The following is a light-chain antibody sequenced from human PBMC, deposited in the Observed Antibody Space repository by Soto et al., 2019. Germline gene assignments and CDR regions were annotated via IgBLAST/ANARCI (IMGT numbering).Light chain of an antibody. Sequence: QSLLTQAPSASGAPGQRVTISGSGSASNIGRDPVNWYKQVPGTAPKLLIYENNHRPSGVPDRFSGSKSGTSASLVISGLQSEDEAEYFCAGWDGSLKGFVFGPGTKVTVL. CDR2: ENN. CDR1: ASNIGRDP. J-gene: IGLJ1*01. CDR3: AGWDGSLKGFV. V-gene: IGLV1-44*01.